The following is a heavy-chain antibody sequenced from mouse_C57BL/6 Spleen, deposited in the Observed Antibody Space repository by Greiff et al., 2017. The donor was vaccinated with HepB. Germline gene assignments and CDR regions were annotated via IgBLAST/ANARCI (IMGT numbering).Heavy chain of an antibody. CDR2: INPGSGGT. V-gene: IGHV1-54*01. J-gene: IGHJ4*01. CDR1: GYAFTNYL. CDR3: ARRDFFYAMDY. Sequence: QVQLKQSGAELVRPGTSVKVSCKASGYAFTNYLIEWVKQRPGQGLEWIGVINPGSGGTNYNEKFKGKATLTADKSSSTAYMQLSSLTSEDSAVYFCARRDFFYAMDYWGQGTSVTVSS.